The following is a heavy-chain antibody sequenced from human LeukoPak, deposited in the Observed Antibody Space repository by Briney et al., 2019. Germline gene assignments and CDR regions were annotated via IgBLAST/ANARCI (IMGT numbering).Heavy chain of an antibody. V-gene: IGHV3-21*01. J-gene: IGHJ4*02. D-gene: IGHD2-2*01. CDR3: ARRYCSSTSCTLDY. Sequence: PGGSLRLSCAASGFTFSSSVMNWVRQAPGKGLEWVSSISSSSNYIYYADSVKGRFTVSRDNAKNSLYLQMNSLRAEDTAVYYCARRYCSSTSCTLDYWGQGTLVTVSS. CDR2: ISSSSNYI. CDR1: GFTFSSSV.